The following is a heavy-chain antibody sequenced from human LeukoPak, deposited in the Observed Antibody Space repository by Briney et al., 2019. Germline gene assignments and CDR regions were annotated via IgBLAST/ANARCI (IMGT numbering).Heavy chain of an antibody. V-gene: IGHV4-59*11. CDR2: IYTGGTT. Sequence: PSETLSLTCTVSGGSTSSHFWSWIRQPPGKGLEWIGNIYTGGTTNYNPSLKSGVTISIDTSKNQLSLHLASVTAADTAVYYCSKATKWLAFEDWGRGILVTVSS. D-gene: IGHD6-19*01. J-gene: IGHJ4*02. CDR3: SKATKWLAFED. CDR1: GGSTSSHF.